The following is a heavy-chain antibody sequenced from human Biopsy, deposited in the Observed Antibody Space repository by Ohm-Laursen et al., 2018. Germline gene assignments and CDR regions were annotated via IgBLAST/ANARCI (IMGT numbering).Heavy chain of an antibody. J-gene: IGHJ4*02. CDR1: GYNFDIYP. D-gene: IGHD2-15*01. CDR3: AKAGQTSGEYVVPRHFDS. CDR2: IVPLFETT. V-gene: IGHV1-69*06. Sequence: SVKVSRNASGYNFDIYPLFWVRQAPGQGFEWMGGIVPLFETTDSAQKFQGRVTITADRSTTTAYIELSGLTSEDTAIYYCAKAGQTSGEYVVPRHFDSWGQGTRVTVSS.